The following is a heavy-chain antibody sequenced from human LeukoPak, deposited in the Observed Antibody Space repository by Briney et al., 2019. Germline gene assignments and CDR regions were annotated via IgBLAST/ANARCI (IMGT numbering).Heavy chain of an antibody. CDR1: GGSFSGYY. CDR2: INHSGST. D-gene: IGHD3-10*01. V-gene: IGHV4-34*01. CDR3: ARGFHPKTSNPRGVVRGVINGMDV. J-gene: IGHJ6*04. Sequence: SETLSLTCAVYGGSFSGYYWSWIRQPPGKGLEWIGEINHSGSTNYNPSLKSRVTISVDTSKNQFSLKLSSVTAADTAVYYYARGFHPKTSNPRGVVRGVINGMDVWGKGTTVTVSS.